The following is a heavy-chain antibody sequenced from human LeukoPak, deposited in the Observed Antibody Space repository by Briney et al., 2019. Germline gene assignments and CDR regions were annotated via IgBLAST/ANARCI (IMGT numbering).Heavy chain of an antibody. CDR3: ARSDYGGNVVDY. D-gene: IGHD4-23*01. CDR1: GFTFSSNW. V-gene: IGHV3-74*01. CDR2: INEDGSTT. Sequence: PGGSLRLSCAASGFTFSSNWMHWVRQAPGKGLVWVSRINEDGSTTNYADSVKGRFTISRDNSKNTLYLQMNSLRAEDTAVYYYARSDYGGNVVDYWGQGTLVTVSS. J-gene: IGHJ4*02.